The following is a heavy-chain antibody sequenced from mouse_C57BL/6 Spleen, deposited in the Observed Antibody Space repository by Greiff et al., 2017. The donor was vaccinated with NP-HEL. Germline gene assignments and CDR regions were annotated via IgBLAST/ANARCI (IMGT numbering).Heavy chain of an antibody. D-gene: IGHD1-1*01. CDR2: IYPGDGDT. CDR3: ARGEGSYWYFDV. Sequence: VQLVESGPELVKPGASVKISCKASGYAFSSSWMNWVKQRPGKGLEWIGRIYPGDGDTNYNGKFKGKATLTADKSSSTAYMQLSSLSSEYSAVYFCARGEGSYWYFDVWGTGTTVTVSS. V-gene: IGHV1-82*01. CDR1: GYAFSSSW. J-gene: IGHJ1*03.